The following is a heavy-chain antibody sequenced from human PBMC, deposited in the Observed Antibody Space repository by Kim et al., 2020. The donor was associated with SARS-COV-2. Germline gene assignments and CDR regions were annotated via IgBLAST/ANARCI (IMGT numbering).Heavy chain of an antibody. J-gene: IGHJ5*02. V-gene: IGHV3-7*03. D-gene: IGHD3-10*01. CDR1: GFTFSSYW. CDR3: VDLFDYGSGSYGPLDP. CDR2: IKQDGSEK. Sequence: GGSLRLSCAASGFTFSSYWMSWVRQAPGKGLEWVANIKQDGSEKYYVDSVKGRFTISRDNAKNSLYLQMNSLRAEDTAVYYCVDLFDYGSGSYGPLDPWGQGTLVTVSS.